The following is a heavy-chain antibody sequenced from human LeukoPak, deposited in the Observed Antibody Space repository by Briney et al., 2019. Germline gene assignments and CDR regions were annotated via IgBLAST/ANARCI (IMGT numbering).Heavy chain of an antibody. V-gene: IGHV4-59*12. J-gene: IGHJ4*02. Sequence: SETLSLTCTVSGGSISSYYWSWIRQPPGKGLEWIGYIYHSGSTYYNPSLKSRVTISVDRSKNQFSLKLSSVTAADTAVYYCARALVPARGFDYWGQGTLVTVSS. CDR3: ARALVPARGFDY. CDR1: GGSISSYY. D-gene: IGHD6-13*01. CDR2: IYHSGST.